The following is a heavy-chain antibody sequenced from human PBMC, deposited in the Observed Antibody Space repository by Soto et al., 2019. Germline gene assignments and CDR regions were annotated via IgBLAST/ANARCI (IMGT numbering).Heavy chain of an antibody. D-gene: IGHD6-19*01. J-gene: IGHJ6*03. CDR2: INAYNGNT. Sequence: ASVKVSCKASGYTFTSYGISWVRQAPGQGLEWMGWINAYNGNTNYAQKLQGRVTMTTDTSTSTAYMELRSLRSDDTAVYYCARDKGYSSGWYDYYMDVWGKGTTVTVSS. V-gene: IGHV1-18*01. CDR3: ARDKGYSSGWYDYYMDV. CDR1: GYTFTSYG.